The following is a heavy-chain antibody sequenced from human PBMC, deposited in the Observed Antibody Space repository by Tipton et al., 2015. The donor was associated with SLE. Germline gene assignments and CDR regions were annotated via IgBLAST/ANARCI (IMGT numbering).Heavy chain of an antibody. Sequence: TLSLTCAVYGGSFSGYYWSWIRQPPGKGLEWIGEINHSGSTNYNPSLKSRLTISGDTSKNQFSLKLSSVTAADTAVYYCARGDGSPDPFYFDYWGQGTLVTVSS. J-gene: IGHJ4*02. CDR2: INHSGST. D-gene: IGHD3-22*01. CDR3: ARGDGSPDPFYFDY. V-gene: IGHV4-34*09. CDR1: GGSFSGYY.